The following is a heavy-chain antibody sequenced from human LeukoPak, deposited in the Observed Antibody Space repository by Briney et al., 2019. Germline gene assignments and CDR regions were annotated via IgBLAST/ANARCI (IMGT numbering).Heavy chain of an antibody. CDR1: GFTFSSYS. V-gene: IGHV3-21*01. Sequence: PGGSLRLSCAASGFTFSSYSMNWVRQAPGKGLEWVSSISSSSSYIYYADSVKGRFTISRDNAKNSLYLQMNSLRAEDTAVYYCARIQHRGEGDAFDIWGQGTMVTVSS. CDR2: ISSSSSYI. J-gene: IGHJ3*02. D-gene: IGHD1-1*01. CDR3: ARIQHRGEGDAFDI.